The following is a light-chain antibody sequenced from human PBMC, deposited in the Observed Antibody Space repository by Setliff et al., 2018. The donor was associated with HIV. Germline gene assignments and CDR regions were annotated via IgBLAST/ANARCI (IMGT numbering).Light chain of an antibody. V-gene: IGLV1-51*01. CDR1: SSNIGNNY. Sequence: QSALAQPPSVSAAPGQKVTISCSGSSSNIGNNYVSWYQQLPGTAPKLLIYDNNKRPSGIPDRFSGSKSGTSATLGITGLQTGDEADYYCGTWDSSLSALFGGGTK. J-gene: IGLJ2*01. CDR2: DNN. CDR3: GTWDSSLSAL.